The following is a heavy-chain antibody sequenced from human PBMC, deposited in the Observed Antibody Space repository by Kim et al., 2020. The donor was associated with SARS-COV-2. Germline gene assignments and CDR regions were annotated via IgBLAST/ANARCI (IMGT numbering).Heavy chain of an antibody. CDR2: INPSGGST. J-gene: IGHJ3*02. Sequence: ASVKVSCKASGYTFTSYYMHWVRQAPGQGLEWMGIINPSGGSTSYAQKFQGRVTMTRDTSTSTVYMELSSLRSEDTAVYYCASPEGGTVTNNAFDIWGQGTMVTVSS. CDR1: GYTFTSYY. V-gene: IGHV1-46*01. D-gene: IGHD4-17*01. CDR3: ASPEGGTVTNNAFDI.